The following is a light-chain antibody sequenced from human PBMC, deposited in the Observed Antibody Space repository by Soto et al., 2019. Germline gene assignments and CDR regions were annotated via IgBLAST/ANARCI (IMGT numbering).Light chain of an antibody. CDR3: QQYNNWFT. J-gene: IGKJ3*01. CDR2: SAS. Sequence: EIVMTQSPATLSVSPWERATLSCRASQSVSSNLAWYQQKPGQAPRILIYSASTRATGIPARFSGNGSGTEFTLTISSLQSEDFAVYYCQQYNNWFTFGPGTKVDIK. CDR1: QSVSSN. V-gene: IGKV3-15*01.